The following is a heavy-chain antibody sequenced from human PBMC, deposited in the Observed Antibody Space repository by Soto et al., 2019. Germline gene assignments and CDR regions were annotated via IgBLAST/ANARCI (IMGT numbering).Heavy chain of an antibody. CDR2: IYYSGST. CDR1: GGSISSGGYY. V-gene: IGHV4-31*03. D-gene: IGHD6-19*01. CDR3: AAGNSRGPPNNWFDP. J-gene: IGHJ5*02. Sequence: PSETLSLTCTVSGGSISSGGYYWSWILHHPGKGLEWIGYIYYSGSTYYNPSLKSRVTISVDTSKNQFSLKLSSVTAADTAVYYCAAGNSRGPPNNWFDPWGQGTLVTVSS.